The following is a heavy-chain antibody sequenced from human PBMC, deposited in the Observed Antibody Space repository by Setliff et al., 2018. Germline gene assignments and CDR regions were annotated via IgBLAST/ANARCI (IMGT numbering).Heavy chain of an antibody. Sequence: PSETLSLTCTVSGGSISSYYWSWIRQPPGKRLEWIGYIYYSGSTYYNPSLKSRVTISVDTSKNQFSLKLSSVTAADTAVYYCARGGYYYDSSGYYQASYYYYYGMDVWGQGTTVTVSS. CDR1: GGSISSYY. J-gene: IGHJ6*02. V-gene: IGHV4-59*12. CDR2: IYYSGST. CDR3: ARGGYYYDSSGYYQASYYYYYGMDV. D-gene: IGHD3-22*01.